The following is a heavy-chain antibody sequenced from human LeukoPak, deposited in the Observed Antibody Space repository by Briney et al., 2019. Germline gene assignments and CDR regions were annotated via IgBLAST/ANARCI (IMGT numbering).Heavy chain of an antibody. CDR1: GDSVSSGSYY. CDR3: AREERFWGLDY. V-gene: IGHV4-61*01. J-gene: IGHJ4*02. D-gene: IGHD7-27*01. Sequence: PSETLSLTCTVSGDSVSSGSYYWSWIRRPPGKGLEWIGYMYSSGSTNYNPSLKSRVTVSVDTSRNQFSLKLTSVTAADTAVYYCAREERFWGLDYWGQGTLVTVSS. CDR2: MYSSGST.